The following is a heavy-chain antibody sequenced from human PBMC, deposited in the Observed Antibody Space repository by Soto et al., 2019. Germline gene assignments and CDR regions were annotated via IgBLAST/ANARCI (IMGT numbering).Heavy chain of an antibody. J-gene: IGHJ5*02. Sequence: GESLKISCKGSGYSFTSYWIGWVRQMPGKGLEWMGIIYPGDSDTRYSPSFQGQVTISADKSISTAYLQWGSLKASDTAMYYCARLAYYYDSSAKGWFDPWGQGTQVTVSS. CDR1: GYSFTSYW. D-gene: IGHD3-22*01. CDR3: ARLAYYYDSSAKGWFDP. CDR2: IYPGDSDT. V-gene: IGHV5-51*01.